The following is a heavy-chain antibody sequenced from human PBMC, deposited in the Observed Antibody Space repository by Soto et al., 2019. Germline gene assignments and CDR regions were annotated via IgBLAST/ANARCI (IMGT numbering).Heavy chain of an antibody. D-gene: IGHD3-16*01. Sequence: SETLSLTCTVSGGSVSSYFWSWIRQPPGKGLEWIGYMYYSGETNSSPSLKNRVTMSVDTSKNHFSLRLNSVIAADSAVYYCARGHMGWFDPWGLGTLVTVSS. CDR3: ARGHMGWFDP. CDR2: MYYSGET. V-gene: IGHV4-59*02. CDR1: GGSVSSYF. J-gene: IGHJ5*02.